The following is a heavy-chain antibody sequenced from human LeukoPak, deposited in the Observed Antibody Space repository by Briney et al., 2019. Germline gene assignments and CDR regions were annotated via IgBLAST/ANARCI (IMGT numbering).Heavy chain of an antibody. J-gene: IGHJ5*02. CDR3: ARGNNFGAADWFDP. D-gene: IGHD3-10*01. Sequence: GGSLRLSCAASGFTVSSNYMSWVRQAPGKGLEWVSVIYSGGSTYYADSVKGRFTISRDNSKNTLYLQMNSLRAEDTAVYYCARGNNFGAADWFDPWGQGTLVTVSS. V-gene: IGHV3-53*01. CDR2: IYSGGST. CDR1: GFTVSSNY.